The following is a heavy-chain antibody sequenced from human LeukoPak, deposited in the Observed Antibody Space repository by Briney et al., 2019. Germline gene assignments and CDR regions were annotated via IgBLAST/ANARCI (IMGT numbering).Heavy chain of an antibody. J-gene: IGHJ4*02. CDR1: GGSISSYY. D-gene: IGHD3-22*01. V-gene: IGHV4-59*01. Sequence: SETLSLTCTVSGGSISSYYWSWIRQPPGKGLEWIGYIYYSGSTSYNPSLKSRVSMSIDTSKNQVSLKLSSVIDADTAVYYCARLGGYADYWGQGTLVTVSS. CDR3: ARLGGYADY. CDR2: IYYSGST.